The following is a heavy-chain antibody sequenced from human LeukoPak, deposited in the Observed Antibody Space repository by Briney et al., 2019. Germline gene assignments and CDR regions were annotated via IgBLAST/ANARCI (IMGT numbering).Heavy chain of an antibody. D-gene: IGHD3-10*01. CDR2: IWYDGSNK. CDR1: GFTFSSYG. V-gene: IGHV3-33*01. CDR3: ARPSRGYYYGSGSYSVYGMDV. J-gene: IGHJ6*02. Sequence: QPGGSLRLSCAASGFTFSSYGMHWVRQAPGKGLEWVAVIWYDGSNKYYADSVKGRFTTSRDNSKNTLYLQMNSLRAEDTAVYYCARPSRGYYYGSGSYSVYGMDVWGQGTTVTVSS.